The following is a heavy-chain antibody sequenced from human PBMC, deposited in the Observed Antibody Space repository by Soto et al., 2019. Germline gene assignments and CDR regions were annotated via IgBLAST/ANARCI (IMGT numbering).Heavy chain of an antibody. CDR2: IYSGGST. CDR1: GFTVSSNY. D-gene: IGHD1-1*01. J-gene: IGHJ6*03. Sequence: GGSLRLSCAASGFTVSSNYMSWVRQAPGKGLEWVSVIYSGGSTYYADSVKGRFTISRHNSKNTLYLQMNSLRAEDTAVYYCARTGGRWANGGTWYKDYYYMDVWGKGTTVTVSS. CDR3: ARTGGRWANGGTWYKDYYYMDV. V-gene: IGHV3-53*04.